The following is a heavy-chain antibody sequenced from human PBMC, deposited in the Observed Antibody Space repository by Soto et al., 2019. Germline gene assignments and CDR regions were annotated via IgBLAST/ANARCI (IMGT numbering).Heavy chain of an antibody. D-gene: IGHD6-13*01. CDR2: FDPEDGET. Sequence: ASVKVSCKVSGYTLTELSMHWVRQAPGKGLEWMGGFDPEDGETIYAQKFQGRVTMTEDTSTDTAYMELSSLRSEDTAVYYCATDTPWYGNYCYGMDVWGQGTTVTVS. CDR1: GYTLTELS. CDR3: ATDTPWYGNYCYGMDV. V-gene: IGHV1-24*01. J-gene: IGHJ6*02.